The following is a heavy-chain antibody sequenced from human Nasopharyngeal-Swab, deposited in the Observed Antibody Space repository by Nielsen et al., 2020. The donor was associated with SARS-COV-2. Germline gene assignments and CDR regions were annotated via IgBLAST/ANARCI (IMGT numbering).Heavy chain of an antibody. CDR1: GFTFSSYS. CDR3: ARDKEHGYFDY. J-gene: IGHJ4*02. D-gene: IGHD1/OR15-1a*01. V-gene: IGHV3-48*02. CDR2: ISSSSTI. Sequence: GESLKISCAASGFTFSSYSMNWVRQAPGKGLEWVSYISSSSTIYYADSVKGRFTISRDNAKNSLYLQMNSLRDEDTAVYYCARDKEHGYFDYWGQGTLVTVSS.